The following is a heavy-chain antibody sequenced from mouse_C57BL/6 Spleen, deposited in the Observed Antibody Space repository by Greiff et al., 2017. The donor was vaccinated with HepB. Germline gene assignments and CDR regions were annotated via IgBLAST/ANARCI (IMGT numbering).Heavy chain of an antibody. V-gene: IGHV14-4*01. J-gene: IGHJ3*01. D-gene: IGHD2-4*01. CDR3: TLYDYDEGAWFAY. CDR2: IDPENGDT. Sequence: EVKLQQSGAELVRPGASVKLSCTASGFNIKDDYMHWVKQRPEQGLEWIGWIDPENGDTEYASKFQGKATITADTSSNTAYLQLSSLTSEDTAVYYCTLYDYDEGAWFAYWGQGTLVTVSA. CDR1: GFNIKDDY.